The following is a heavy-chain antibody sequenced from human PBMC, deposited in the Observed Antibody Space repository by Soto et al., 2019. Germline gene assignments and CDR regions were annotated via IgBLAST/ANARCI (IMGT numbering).Heavy chain of an antibody. Sequence: GGSLRLSCAASGFTFSTYAMSWVRQAPGKGLEWVSTIDNSGGITYYADSVKGRFTISRDNSKNTLYLQMNSLRDEDTAVYYCAREGGSLNWFDPWGQGTLVTVSS. D-gene: IGHD1-26*01. CDR1: GFTFSTYA. J-gene: IGHJ5*02. CDR3: AREGGSLNWFDP. V-gene: IGHV3-23*01. CDR2: IDNSGGIT.